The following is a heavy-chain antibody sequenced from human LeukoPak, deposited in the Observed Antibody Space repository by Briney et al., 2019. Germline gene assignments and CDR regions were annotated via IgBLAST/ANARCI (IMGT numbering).Heavy chain of an antibody. D-gene: IGHD3-9*01. CDR1: GGCISSGDYY. CDR2: IYYSGST. Sequence: SETLSLTCTVSGGCISSGDYYWSWIRQPPGKGLEWIGYIYYSGSTYYNPSLKSRVTISVDTSKNQFSLKLSSVTAADTAVYYCARVSHDILTGYYAIDYWGQGTLVTVSS. J-gene: IGHJ4*02. V-gene: IGHV4-30-4*01. CDR3: ARVSHDILTGYYAIDY.